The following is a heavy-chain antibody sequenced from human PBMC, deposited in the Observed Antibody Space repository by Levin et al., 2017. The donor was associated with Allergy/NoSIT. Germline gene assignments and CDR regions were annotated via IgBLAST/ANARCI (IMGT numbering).Heavy chain of an antibody. CDR2: IYYSGST. J-gene: IGHJ3*02. CDR3: AREAARIVVVGIVRDVRAFDI. CDR1: GGSISSGGYY. D-gene: IGHD2-15*01. Sequence: SETLSLTCTVSGGSISSGGYYWSWIRQHPGKGLEWIGYIYYSGSTYYNPSLKSRVTISVDTSKNQFSLKLSSVTAADTAVYYCAREAARIVVVGIVRDVRAFDIWGQGTMVTVSS. V-gene: IGHV4-31*03.